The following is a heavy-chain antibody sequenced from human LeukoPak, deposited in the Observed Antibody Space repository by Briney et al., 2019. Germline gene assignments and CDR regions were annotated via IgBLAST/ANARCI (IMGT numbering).Heavy chain of an antibody. CDR1: GYSFTNYW. D-gene: IGHD2-15*01. CDR2: IYPGDSDT. J-gene: IGHJ4*02. V-gene: IGHV5-51*01. CDR3: ARQFSGGGWLKFDY. Sequence: GESLKISRKGSGYSFTNYWIGWVRQMPGKGLEWMGIIYPGDSDTRYSQSFQGQVTISADKSISTTYLQWSSLRASDTAMYYCARQFSGGGWLKFDYWGQGTLVTVSS.